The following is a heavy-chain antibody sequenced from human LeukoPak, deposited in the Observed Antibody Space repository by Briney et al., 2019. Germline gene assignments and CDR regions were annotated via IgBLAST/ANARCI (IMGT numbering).Heavy chain of an antibody. J-gene: IGHJ4*02. V-gene: IGHV3-66*01. D-gene: IGHD1-26*01. CDR3: ARESIVGAVSFDY. Sequence: PGGSLRLSCAASGFTVSSNYMSWVRQAPGKGLEWVSVIYSGGSTYYADSVKGRFTISRDNSKNTLYLQMNSLRAEDTAVYYCARESIVGAVSFDYWGQGTLVTVSS. CDR2: IYSGGST. CDR1: GFTVSSNY.